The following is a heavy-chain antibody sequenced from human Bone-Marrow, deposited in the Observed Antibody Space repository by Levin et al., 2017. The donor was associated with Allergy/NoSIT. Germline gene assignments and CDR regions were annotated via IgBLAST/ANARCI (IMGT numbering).Heavy chain of an antibody. D-gene: IGHD2-2*03. J-gene: IGHJ5*01. CDR2: LIPSFGTP. CDR1: GDTFSSNS. CDR3: ARDLGYLGPRNWFDS. Sequence: SVKVSCTASGDTFSSNSISWVRQAPGQGLEWMGGLIPSFGTPNYAQKFQDRLTITADTSMTTAFMGLRSLRLEDTAVYYCARDLGYLGPRNWFDSWGQGTVVIVSS. V-gene: IGHV1-69*06.